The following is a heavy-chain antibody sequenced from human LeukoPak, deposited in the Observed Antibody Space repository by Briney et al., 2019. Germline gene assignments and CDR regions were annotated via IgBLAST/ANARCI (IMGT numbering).Heavy chain of an antibody. J-gene: IGHJ4*02. Sequence: ASVKVSCKASGYTFTGYYMHWVRQAPGQGLEWMGRINPNSGGTNYAQKFQGRVTMTRDTSISTAYMELSRLRSDDTAVYYCARGVEIGEYFDDWGQGTLVTVSS. V-gene: IGHV1-2*06. CDR2: INPNSGGT. D-gene: IGHD3-10*01. CDR1: GYTFTGYY. CDR3: ARGVEIGEYFDD.